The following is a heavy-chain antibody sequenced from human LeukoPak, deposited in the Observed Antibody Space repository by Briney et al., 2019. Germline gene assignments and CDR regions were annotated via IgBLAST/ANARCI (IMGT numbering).Heavy chain of an antibody. J-gene: IGHJ4*02. CDR2: IHYSGST. Sequence: SETLSLTCTVSGDSISSSGYFWGWIRQPPGKGLERIGNIHYSGSTYYNPSLKSRVTISVDTSKNQFSLKLTSVTAADTAVYYCATRYCPYSGCNSFPHYWGQGTLVTVSS. D-gene: IGHD5-12*01. CDR1: GDSISSSGYF. V-gene: IGHV4-39*01. CDR3: ATRYCPYSGCNSFPHY.